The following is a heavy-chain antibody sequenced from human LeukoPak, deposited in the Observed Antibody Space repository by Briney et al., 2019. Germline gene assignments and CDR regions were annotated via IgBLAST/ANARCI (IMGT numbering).Heavy chain of an antibody. CDR3: ARGGYDYVRGSYIGY. J-gene: IGHJ4*02. CDR2: INHSGST. D-gene: IGHD3-16*01. V-gene: IGHV4-38-2*01. Sequence: SETLSLTCAVSGYSISSGYYWGWIRQPPGKGLEWIGEINHSGSTNYNPSLKSRVTISVDTSKNQFSLKLSSVAAADTAVYYCARGGYDYVRGSYIGYWGQGTLVTVSS. CDR1: GYSISSGYY.